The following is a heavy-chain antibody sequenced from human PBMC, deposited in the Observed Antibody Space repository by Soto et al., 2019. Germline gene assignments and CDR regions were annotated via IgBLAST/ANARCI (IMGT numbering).Heavy chain of an antibody. J-gene: IGHJ6*02. V-gene: IGHV1-69*13. CDR1: GGTFSSYA. Sequence: SVKVYCKASGGTFSSYAISWVRQAPGQGLEWMGGIIPIFGTANYAQKFQGRVTITADESTSTAYMELSSLRSEDTAVYYCAREVTIFGVAEKYYYGMDVWGQGTTVTVSS. D-gene: IGHD3-3*01. CDR3: AREVTIFGVAEKYYYGMDV. CDR2: IIPIFGTA.